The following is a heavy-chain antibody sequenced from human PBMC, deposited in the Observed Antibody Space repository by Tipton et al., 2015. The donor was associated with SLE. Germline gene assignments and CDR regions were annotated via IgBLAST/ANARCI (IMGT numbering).Heavy chain of an antibody. Sequence: SLRLSCAASGFTFSIYAMHWVRQAPGKGLEWVAVISYDGSNKYYADSVKGRFTISRDNSKNTLCLQMNSLRAEDTAVYYCASSPPYGGPSDYWGQRPLVTVSS. CDR2: ISYDGSNK. J-gene: IGHJ4*02. CDR3: ASSPPYGGPSDY. CDR1: GFTFSIYA. V-gene: IGHV3-30*04. D-gene: IGHD3-16*01.